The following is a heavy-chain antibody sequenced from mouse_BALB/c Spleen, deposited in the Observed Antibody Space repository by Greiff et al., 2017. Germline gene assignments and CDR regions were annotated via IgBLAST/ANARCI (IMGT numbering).Heavy chain of an antibody. V-gene: IGHV1-20*02. CDR1: GYSFTGYF. Sequence: VQLQQSGPELVKPGASVKISCKASGYSFTGYFMNWVMQSHGKSLEWIGRINPYNGDTFYNQKFKGKATLTVDKSSSTAHMELRSLASEDSAVYYCARDEGIYYYGSSYFDYWGQGTTLTVSS. D-gene: IGHD1-1*01. CDR2: INPYNGDT. CDR3: ARDEGIYYYGSSYFDY. J-gene: IGHJ2*01.